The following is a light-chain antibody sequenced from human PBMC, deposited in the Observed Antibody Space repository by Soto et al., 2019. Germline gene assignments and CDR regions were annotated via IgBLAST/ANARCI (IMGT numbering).Light chain of an antibody. J-gene: IGKJ1*01. CDR2: LGS. CDR1: QSLLHSNGYNY. V-gene: IGKV2-28*01. Sequence: DIVMTQYPLSLPVTPGEPASISCWSSQSLLHSNGYNYLDWYLQKPGQSPQLLIHLGSNRASVVADRFSSSGSVTQFKLKISRVEAEYVGVYYYMQALQTRGTFGQATNVEFQ. CDR3: MQALQTRGT.